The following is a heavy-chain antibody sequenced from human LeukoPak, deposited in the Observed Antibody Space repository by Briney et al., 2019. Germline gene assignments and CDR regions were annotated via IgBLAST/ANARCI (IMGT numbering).Heavy chain of an antibody. CDR3: VRGYSFGPYGMDV. D-gene: IGHD2-15*01. V-gene: IGHV3-64D*09. CDR2: ISDSGGST. CDR1: GFPFSSYA. J-gene: IGHJ6*02. Sequence: GGSLRLSCSASGFPFSSYAMHWVRQAPGKGLGYVSAISDSGGSTYYADSVKGRFTISRDNSKNTLYLQMSSLRAEDTAVYFCVRGYSFGPYGMDVWGQGTTVTVSS.